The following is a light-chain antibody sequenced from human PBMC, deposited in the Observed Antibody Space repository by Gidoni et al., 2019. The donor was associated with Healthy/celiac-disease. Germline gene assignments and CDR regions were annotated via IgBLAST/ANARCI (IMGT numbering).Light chain of an antibody. Sequence: EIVLTHSPATLSVSPGERATLSCRARQSVSSNLAWYQQKPGQAPRLLIYGASTRATGIPARFSGSGYGTEFTLTISSLQSEDFAVYYCQQYNNWPLTFGGGTKVEIK. V-gene: IGKV3-15*01. CDR3: QQYNNWPLT. CDR1: QSVSSN. J-gene: IGKJ4*01. CDR2: GAS.